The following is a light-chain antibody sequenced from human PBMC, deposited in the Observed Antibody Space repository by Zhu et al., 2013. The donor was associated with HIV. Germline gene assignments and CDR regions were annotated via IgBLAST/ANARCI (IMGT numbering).Light chain of an antibody. CDR2: GAS. CDR3: QQYGSSPWT. CDR1: QSVRNTY. J-gene: IGKJ1*01. V-gene: IGKV3-20*01. Sequence: EIVLTQSPGTLSLSPGDRVTLSCRASQSVRNTYMAWYRQKPGQAPRLLIYGASTRATGVPDRFSGSGSGTDFTLTISRLEAEDFAVYYCQQYGSSPWTFGQGTKVEIK.